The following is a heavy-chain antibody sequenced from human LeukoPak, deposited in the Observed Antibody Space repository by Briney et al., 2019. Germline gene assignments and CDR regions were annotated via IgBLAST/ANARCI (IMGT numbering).Heavy chain of an antibody. CDR2: INPKSGVT. D-gene: IGHD2-2*01. J-gene: IGHJ4*02. V-gene: IGHV1-2*02. Sequence: ASVKVSCMASGYTVTDYYMNWVRQAPGQGLEWMGWINPKSGVTNCIQKFQGRVTMTRDTSISTAYMELSRLRSDDTAVYYCARDAPAFGQLSTIDYWGQGTLVTVSS. CDR3: ARDAPAFGQLSTIDY. CDR1: GYTVTDYY.